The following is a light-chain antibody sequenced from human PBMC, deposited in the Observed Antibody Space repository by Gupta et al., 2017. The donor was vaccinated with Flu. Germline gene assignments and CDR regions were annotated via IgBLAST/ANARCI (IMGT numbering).Light chain of an antibody. V-gene: IGLV1-47*01. CDR1: TFNIGNNY. J-gene: IGLJ1*01. CDR2: RVN. Sequence: QSVLTHPPSTSGTPGQMVTISCSWTTFNIGNNYVYWFQQLPGAAPRLLIYRVNERHSGVPDRFSASKSATSGSLAIRGLRSEDEGDYFCGAWDNSLNSFVFGTGTTVTVL. CDR3: GAWDNSLNSFV.